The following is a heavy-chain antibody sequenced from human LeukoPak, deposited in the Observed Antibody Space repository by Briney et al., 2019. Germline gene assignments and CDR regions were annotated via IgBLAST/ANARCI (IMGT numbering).Heavy chain of an antibody. D-gene: IGHD3-22*01. V-gene: IGHV1-8*01. CDR2: MNPNSGNT. J-gene: IGHJ5*02. CDR1: GYTFTSYD. Sequence: ASVKVSCKASGYTFTSYDINWVRQATGQGLEWMGWMNPNSGNTGYAQKFQGRVTMTRNTSISTAYMELSSLRSEDTAVYYCARGGGVWYDNNWFDPWDQGTLVTVSS. CDR3: ARGGGVWYDNNWFDP.